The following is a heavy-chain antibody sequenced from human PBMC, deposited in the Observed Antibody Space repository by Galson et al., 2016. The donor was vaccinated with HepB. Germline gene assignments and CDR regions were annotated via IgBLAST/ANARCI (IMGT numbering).Heavy chain of an antibody. CDR2: IYYSGST. V-gene: IGHV4-39*07. J-gene: IGHJ5*02. Sequence: QPPGKGLEWIGSIYYSGSTYSHSSLKSRVTMSVDTSTNQFSLKLTSVTAADTAVYFCARASGWFDPWGQGTLVTVSS. CDR3: ARASGWFDP. D-gene: IGHD3-10*01.